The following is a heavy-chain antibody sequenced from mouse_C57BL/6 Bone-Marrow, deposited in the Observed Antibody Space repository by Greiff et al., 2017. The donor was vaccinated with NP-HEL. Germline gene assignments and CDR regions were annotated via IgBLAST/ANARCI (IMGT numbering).Heavy chain of an antibody. V-gene: IGHV1-72*01. Sequence: QVQLQQSGADLVKPGASVKLSCKASGYTFTSYWMHWVKQRPGRGLEWIGRIDPNSGGTKFNEKFKTKATLTVDKPSSTAYMQLSSLTSEDSAVYYCARYYCGSRDWYFDVWGTGTTVTVTS. D-gene: IGHD1-1*01. CDR2: IDPNSGGT. CDR1: GYTFTSYW. CDR3: ARYYCGSRDWYFDV. J-gene: IGHJ1*03.